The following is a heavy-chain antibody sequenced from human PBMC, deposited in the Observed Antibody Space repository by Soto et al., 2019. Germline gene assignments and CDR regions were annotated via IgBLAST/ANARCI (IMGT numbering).Heavy chain of an antibody. CDR2: ISGSGGST. CDR1: GFTFSSYA. V-gene: IGHV3-23*01. Sequence: GGSLRLSCAASGFTFSSYAMSWVRQAPGKGLEWVSAISGSGGSTYYADSVKGRFTISRDNSKNTLYLQMNSLRAEDTAVYYCAKDNMSGLWSAHDYWGQGTLVTVSS. CDR3: AKDNMSGLWSAHDY. D-gene: IGHD5-18*01. J-gene: IGHJ4*02.